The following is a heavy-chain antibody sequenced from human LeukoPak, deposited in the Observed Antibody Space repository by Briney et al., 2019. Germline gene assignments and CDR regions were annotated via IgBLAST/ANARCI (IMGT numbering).Heavy chain of an antibody. D-gene: IGHD1-26*01. Sequence: GASVKVSCKASGYTFTSYDINWVRQATGQGLEWMGWMNPNSGNTGYAQKFQGRVTITRNTSISTAYMELSSLRSEDTAVYYCARVFGTNPNGHHIYSGNYFDLDYWGQGTLVTVSS. CDR2: MNPNSGNT. V-gene: IGHV1-8*01. CDR3: ARVFGTNPNGHHIYSGNYFDLDY. J-gene: IGHJ4*02. CDR1: GYTFTSYD.